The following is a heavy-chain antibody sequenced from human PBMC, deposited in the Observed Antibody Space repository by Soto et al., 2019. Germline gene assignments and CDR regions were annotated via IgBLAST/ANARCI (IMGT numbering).Heavy chain of an antibody. CDR1: GFTFTRSV. CDR2: IVVGSGNR. Sequence: SVKVSCKASGFTFTRSVVQWVRQARGQGLEWIGWIVVGSGNRNYAQKFHERATISRDMSTNTAYMELSSLRSEDTAVYYCAADLHITGTYAIDFWGQGTLVTV. V-gene: IGHV1-58*01. CDR3: AADLHITGTYAIDF. D-gene: IGHD1-20*01. J-gene: IGHJ4*02.